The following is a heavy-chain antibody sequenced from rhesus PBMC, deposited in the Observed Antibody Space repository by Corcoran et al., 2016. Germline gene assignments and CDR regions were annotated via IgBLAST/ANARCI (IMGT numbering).Heavy chain of an antibody. CDR1: GGSISDDYY. CDR3: ARRGDIFFDY. Sequence: QVQLQESGPGLVKPSETLSLTCAVSGGSISDDYYWSWIRQPPGKGLWWIGYIYGSGGGTNHNPSLKSRVTISIDTSKNQFALKLSSVTAADTAVYYCARRGDIFFDYWGQGVLVTVSS. V-gene: IGHV4-106*01. CDR2: IYGSGGGT. D-gene: IGHD5-42*01. J-gene: IGHJ4*01.